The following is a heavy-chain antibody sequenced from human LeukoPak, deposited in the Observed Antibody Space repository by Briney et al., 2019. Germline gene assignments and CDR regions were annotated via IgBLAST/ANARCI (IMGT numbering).Heavy chain of an antibody. CDR1: AGTFSSYA. CDR2: IIPIFGTA. J-gene: IGHJ4*02. D-gene: IGHD1-26*01. V-gene: IGHV1-69*13. CDR3: ARDRSGSYFHLFDY. Sequence: SVKVSCKASAGTFSSYAISWVRQAPGQGLEWMGGIIPIFGTANYAQKFQGRVTITADESTSTAYMELSSLRSEDTAVYYCARDRSGSYFHLFDYWGQGTLVTVSS.